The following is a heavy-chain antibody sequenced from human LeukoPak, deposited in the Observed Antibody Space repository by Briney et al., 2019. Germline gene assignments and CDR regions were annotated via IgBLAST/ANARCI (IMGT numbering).Heavy chain of an antibody. CDR1: GFTFISYE. Sequence: GGSLRLSCAASGFTFISYEMNWVRQAPGKGLEWVSSISSGSSYIYYADSVKGRFTISRDNAKNSLYLQMNSLRAEDTAVYYCARDRFFYSSGWIFDYWGQGTLVTVSS. CDR3: ARDRFFYSSGWIFDY. CDR2: ISSGSSYI. D-gene: IGHD6-19*01. V-gene: IGHV3-21*01. J-gene: IGHJ4*02.